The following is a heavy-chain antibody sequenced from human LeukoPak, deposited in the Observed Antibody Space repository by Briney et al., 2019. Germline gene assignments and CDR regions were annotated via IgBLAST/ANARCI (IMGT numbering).Heavy chain of an antibody. D-gene: IGHD3-9*01. Sequence: SETLSLTCTVSGGSISSSSYYWGWIRQPPGKGLEWIGSIYYSGSTYYNPSLKSRVTISVDTSKNQFSLKLSSVTAADTAVYYSARPGYDILTGYSWFDPWGQGTLVTVSS. CDR1: GGSISSSSYY. J-gene: IGHJ5*02. CDR2: IYYSGST. V-gene: IGHV4-39*01. CDR3: ARPGYDILTGYSWFDP.